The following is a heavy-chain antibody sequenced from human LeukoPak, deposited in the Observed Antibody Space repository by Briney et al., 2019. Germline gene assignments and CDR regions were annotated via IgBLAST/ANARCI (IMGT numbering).Heavy chain of an antibody. V-gene: IGHV4-59*08. CDR2: IYYSGSI. CDR1: GGSISSYY. Sequence: SETLSLTCTVSGGSISSYYWSWIREPPGKGLEWIGHIYYSGSINYTPSLKSRVTISVDTSKNQFSLTLSSLTPAHTPVYYCARHQAHDLRTFDIWGQGTMVTVSS. J-gene: IGHJ3*02. CDR3: ARHQAHDLRTFDI.